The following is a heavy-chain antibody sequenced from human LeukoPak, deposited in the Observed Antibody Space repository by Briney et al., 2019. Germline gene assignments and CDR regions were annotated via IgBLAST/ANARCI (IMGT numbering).Heavy chain of an antibody. V-gene: IGHV4-31*03. CDR3: ARGEYSSSWYQGGYYYYGMDV. CDR2: IYYSGST. Sequence: TLSLTCTVSGGSLSSGGYYWSWLRQHPGRGLEWIGYIYYSGSTYYNPSLKSRVTISVDTSTNQFSLKLSSVTAADTAVYYCARGEYSSSWYQGGYYYYGMDVWGQGTTVTVSS. CDR1: GGSLSSGGYY. D-gene: IGHD6-13*01. J-gene: IGHJ6*02.